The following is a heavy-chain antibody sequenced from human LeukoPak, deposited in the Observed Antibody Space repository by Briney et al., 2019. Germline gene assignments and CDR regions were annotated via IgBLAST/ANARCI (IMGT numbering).Heavy chain of an antibody. V-gene: IGHV4-31*03. D-gene: IGHD2-15*01. CDR3: AREPSLVAREGMDV. CDR2: IYYSGST. Sequence: PSETLSLTCTVSGGSISSSSYYWGWIRQHQGKGLEWIGYIYYSGSTYYNPSLKSRVTISVDTSKNQFSLKLSSVIAADTAVYYCAREPSLVAREGMDVWGQGTTVTVSS. J-gene: IGHJ6*02. CDR1: GGSISSSSYY.